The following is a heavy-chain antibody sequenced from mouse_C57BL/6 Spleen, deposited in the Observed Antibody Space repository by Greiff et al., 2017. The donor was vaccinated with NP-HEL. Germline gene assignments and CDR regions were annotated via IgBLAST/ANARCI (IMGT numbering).Heavy chain of an antibody. J-gene: IGHJ2*01. V-gene: IGHV1-19*01. CDR2: INPYNGGT. CDR1: GYTFTDYY. D-gene: IGHD2-3*01. Sequence: EVQLQQSGPVLVKPGASVKMSCKASGYTFTDYYMNWVKQSHGKSLEWIGVINPYNGGTSYNQKFKGKATLTVDKSSSTAYMELNSLTSEDSAVYYCARGDGYCDYWGQGTTLTVSS. CDR3: ARGDGYCDY.